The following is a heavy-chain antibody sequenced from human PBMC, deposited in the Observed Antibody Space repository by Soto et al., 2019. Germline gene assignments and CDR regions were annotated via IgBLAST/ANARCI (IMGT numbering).Heavy chain of an antibody. V-gene: IGHV3-23*01. D-gene: IGHD4-17*01. Sequence: EVQLLESGGGLVQPGGSLRLSCAASGFTFSSYAMSWVRQDPGKGLECVSAISGSGGSTYYADSLKGRFTISRDNSKNTMYLQMNSLRAEDTAVYYCAKDCWPKDDYGDYAPLDYWGQGTLVTVSS. CDR3: AKDCWPKDDYGDYAPLDY. J-gene: IGHJ4*02. CDR1: GFTFSSYA. CDR2: ISGSGGST.